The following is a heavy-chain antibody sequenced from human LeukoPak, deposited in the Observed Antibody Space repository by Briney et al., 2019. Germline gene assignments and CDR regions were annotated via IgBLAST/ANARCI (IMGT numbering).Heavy chain of an antibody. D-gene: IGHD3-9*01. CDR1: GFTFSSYS. V-gene: IGHV3-21*01. J-gene: IGHJ4*02. CDR3: ARVRDYDILTGRGTRYYFDY. Sequence: GGSLRLSCAASGFTFSSYSMNWVRQAPGKGLNWVSSISSSSSYIYYADSGKGRFTISRDNAKNSLYLKMNSLRDEDTAVYYCARVRDYDILTGRGTRYYFDYRGQGTLVTVSS. CDR2: ISSSSSYI.